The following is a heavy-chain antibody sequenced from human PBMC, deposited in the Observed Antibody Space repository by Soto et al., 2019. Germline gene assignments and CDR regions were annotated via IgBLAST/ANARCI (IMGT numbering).Heavy chain of an antibody. D-gene: IGHD3-10*01. V-gene: IGHV4-34*01. Sequence: TLFVTSAFYGRAYISDDAGSLRQPPGKGLEWIGEINHSGSTNYNPSLKSRVTISVDTSKNQFSLKLSSVTAADTAVYYCARVGRITMVRGVTNWFDPWGQGTLVTVSS. CDR2: INHSGST. CDR3: ARVGRITMVRGVTNWFDP. J-gene: IGHJ5*02. CDR1: GRAYISDD.